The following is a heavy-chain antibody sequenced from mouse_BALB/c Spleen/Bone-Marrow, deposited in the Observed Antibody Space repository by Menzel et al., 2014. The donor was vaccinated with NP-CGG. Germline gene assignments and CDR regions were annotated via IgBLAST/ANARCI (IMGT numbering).Heavy chain of an antibody. D-gene: IGHD2-4*01. CDR1: GYTFTSYW. CDR2: INLSNGRT. Sequence: QVQLKESGAELVKPGASVRLSCKASGYTFTSYWMHWVKQRPGQGLEWIGEINLSNGRTNSNEKFKTKATLTVDKSSSTAYMQLSSLTSEDSAVYYCARGDYDEENYAMDYWGQGTSVTVSS. V-gene: IGHV1S81*02. CDR3: ARGDYDEENYAMDY. J-gene: IGHJ4*01.